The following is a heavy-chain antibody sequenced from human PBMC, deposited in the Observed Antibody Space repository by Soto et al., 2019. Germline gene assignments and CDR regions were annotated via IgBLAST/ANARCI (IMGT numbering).Heavy chain of an antibody. CDR1: GGTFSSYA. CDR3: ARESSSWYTTYYYYYGMDV. V-gene: IGHV1-69*13. D-gene: IGHD6-13*01. CDR2: IIPIFGTA. Sequence: GASVKVSCKASGGTFSSYAISWVRQAPGQGLEWMGGIIPIFGTANYAQKFQGRVTITSDESTSTAYMELSSLRSEDTAVYYCARESSSWYTTYYYYYGMDVWGQGTTVTVSS. J-gene: IGHJ6*02.